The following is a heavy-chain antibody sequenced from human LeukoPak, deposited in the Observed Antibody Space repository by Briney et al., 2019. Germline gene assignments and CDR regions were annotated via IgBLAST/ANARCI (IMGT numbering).Heavy chain of an antibody. CDR1: GYTFTSYD. D-gene: IGHD5-12*01. J-gene: IGHJ4*02. V-gene: IGHV1-8*01. CDR2: MNPNSGNT. CDR3: ARASQGYSGYDWDY. Sequence: ASVKVSCKASGYTFTSYDINWVRQATGQGLEWMGWMNPNSGNTGYAQKFQGRVTMARNTSISTAYMELSSLRSEDTAVYYCARASQGYSGYDWDYWGQGTLVTVSS.